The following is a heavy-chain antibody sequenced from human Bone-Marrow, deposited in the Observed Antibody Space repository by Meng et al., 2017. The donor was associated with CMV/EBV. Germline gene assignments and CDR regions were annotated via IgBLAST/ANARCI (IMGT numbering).Heavy chain of an antibody. J-gene: IGHJ3*02. Sequence: GESLKISCAASGFTFSSYSMNWVRQAPGKGLEWVSSISSSSSYIYYADSVKGRFTISRDNAKNSLYLQMNSLRAEDTAVYYCARGRIAARPMGGAFVIWGQGQMVNVSS. CDR2: ISSSSSYI. CDR3: ARGRIAARPMGGAFVI. D-gene: IGHD6-6*01. CDR1: GFTFSSYS. V-gene: IGHV3-21*01.